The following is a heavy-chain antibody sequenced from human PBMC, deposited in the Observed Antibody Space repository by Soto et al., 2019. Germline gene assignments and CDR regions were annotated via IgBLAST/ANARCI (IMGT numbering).Heavy chain of an antibody. V-gene: IGHV4-4*02. Sequence: SETLSLTCAVSSGSISSSHWWSWVRQPPGKGLEWIGEIYHSGSTNYNPSLKSRVTISVDKSKNQFSLKLSSVTAADTAVYYCARDSRQGLVNFDYWGQGTLVNVSS. CDR3: ARDSRQGLVNFDY. J-gene: IGHJ4*02. D-gene: IGHD6-19*01. CDR1: SGSISSSHW. CDR2: IYHSGST.